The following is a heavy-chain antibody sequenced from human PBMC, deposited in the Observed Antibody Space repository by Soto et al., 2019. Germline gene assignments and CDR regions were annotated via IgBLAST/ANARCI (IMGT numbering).Heavy chain of an antibody. CDR1: GGTFSSYA. Sequence: QVQLVQSGAEVKKPGSWVKVSCKASGGTFSSYASSWVRQAPGQGIEWMGGIIPIFGTANYAQKFQGRVTITADESTSTAYMELSSLRSEDTAVYYCAKYYCSGGSCYSNYYYGMDVWGQGTTVTVSS. CDR2: IIPIFGTA. CDR3: AKYYCSGGSCYSNYYYGMDV. J-gene: IGHJ6*02. D-gene: IGHD2-15*01. V-gene: IGHV1-69*01.